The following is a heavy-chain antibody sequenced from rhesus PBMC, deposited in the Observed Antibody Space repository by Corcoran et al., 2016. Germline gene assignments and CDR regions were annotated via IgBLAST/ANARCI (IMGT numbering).Heavy chain of an antibody. J-gene: IGHJ4*01. CDR3: SRSWPKCDI. Sequence: QLQLQESGPGLVTPSETLSLTCSVSGVSISSNYWNWIRQSPGKGLEWIGCVFGGDGSPTYNSSLQSRVTISTDTSKNKFSLKLNSVTAADTAIYFCSRSWPKCDIWGQGVLVTVSS. V-gene: IGHV4-173*01. D-gene: IGHD2-2*01. CDR1: GVSISSNY. CDR2: VFGGDGSP.